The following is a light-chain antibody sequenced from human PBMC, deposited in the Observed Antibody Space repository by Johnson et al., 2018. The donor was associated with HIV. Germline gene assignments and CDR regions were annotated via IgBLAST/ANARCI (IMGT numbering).Light chain of an antibody. CDR3: GTWDSSLSTYV. Sequence: QSVLTQPPSVSAAPGQRVTISCSGSSSNIGNNYVSWYQQLPGTAPKLLIYETNKRPSEIPDRFSGSKSGTSATLGITGLQTGDVGDYYCGTWDSSLSTYVFGTGTKVTVL. CDR1: SSNIGNNY. V-gene: IGLV1-51*01. J-gene: IGLJ1*01. CDR2: ETN.